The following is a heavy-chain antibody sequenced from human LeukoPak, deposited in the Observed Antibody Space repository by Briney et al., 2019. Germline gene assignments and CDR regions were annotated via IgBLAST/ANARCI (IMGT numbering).Heavy chain of an antibody. J-gene: IGHJ4*02. CDR3: AKDNIVLMVYALPGDY. CDR2: IRYDGSNK. Sequence: GGSLRLSCAASGFTFSSYGMHWVRQAQGKGLEWVAFIRYDGSNKYYADSAKGRLTISRDNSKNTLFLQMNSLRAEDTAVYYCAKDNIVLMVYALPGDYWGQGTLVTVSS. V-gene: IGHV3-30*02. CDR1: GFTFSSYG. D-gene: IGHD2-8*01.